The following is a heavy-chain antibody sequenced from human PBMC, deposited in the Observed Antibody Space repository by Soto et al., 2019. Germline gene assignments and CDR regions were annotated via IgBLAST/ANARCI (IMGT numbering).Heavy chain of an antibody. Sequence: SETLSLTCAVYGGSFSGYYWSWIRQPPGKGLEWIGEINHSGSTNYNPSLKSRVTISVDTSKNQFSLKLSSVTAADTAVSYCATTVTTMARDACDSWGQGTRV. J-gene: IGHJ3*02. CDR2: INHSGST. CDR3: ATTVTTMARDACDS. CDR1: GGSFSGYY. D-gene: IGHD4-17*01. V-gene: IGHV4-34*01.